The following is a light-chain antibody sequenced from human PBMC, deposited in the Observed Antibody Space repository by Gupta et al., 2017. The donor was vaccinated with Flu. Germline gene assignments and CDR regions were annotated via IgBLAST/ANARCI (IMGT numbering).Light chain of an antibody. CDR1: QSVSSPY. CDR3: HHDLTSTV. V-gene: IGKV3-20*01. CDR2: GAS. J-gene: IGKJ1*01. Sequence: PGERATLSCRASQSVSSPYLAWYQQKPGQPPRLLIYGASNRATGIPDRFGGSGSGTDFTLTSSRREPEDFAVYYCHHDLTSTVFGQGTKLEIK.